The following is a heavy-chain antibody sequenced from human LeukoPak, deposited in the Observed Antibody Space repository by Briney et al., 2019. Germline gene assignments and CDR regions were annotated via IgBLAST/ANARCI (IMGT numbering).Heavy chain of an antibody. CDR3: ARRRYYDSTGYFG. J-gene: IGHJ1*01. D-gene: IGHD3-22*01. V-gene: IGHV4-39*01. CDR2: IYHSERT. Sequence: SETLSLTCAVSGDYISSSSYYWGWIRQSPGTGLEWIGDIYHSERTYYNPSLKSRVAISIDTSKNQFSLRLRSMTAADTAVFYCARRRYYDSTGYFGWGRGTLVTVSS. CDR1: GDYISSSSYY.